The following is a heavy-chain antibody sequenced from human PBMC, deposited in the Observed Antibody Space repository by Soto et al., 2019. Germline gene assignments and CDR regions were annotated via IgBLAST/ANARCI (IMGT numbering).Heavy chain of an antibody. CDR3: ARVDRGSYFY. Sequence: SETLSLTCTVSGGSISSYYWSWIRQPPGKGLEWIGYIYDSGSTNYNPSLKSRVSISVDASKNQFSLKLTSVTAADTAVYYCARVDRGSYFYWGQGTLVTVSP. V-gene: IGHV4-59*01. J-gene: IGHJ4*02. CDR1: GGSISSYY. CDR2: IYDSGST. D-gene: IGHD3-10*01.